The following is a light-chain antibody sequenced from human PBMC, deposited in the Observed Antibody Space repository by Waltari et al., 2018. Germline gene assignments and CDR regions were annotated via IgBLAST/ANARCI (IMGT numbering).Light chain of an antibody. CDR1: QCVSSY. Sequence: EIVLTQSPATLSLSPGERATLTCRASQCVSSYLACYHQKSGQAPRLPISDASNMATGIPARFSGGGSGTDFTLTISSLEPEDFAVYYCQQRSDWLLTFGGGTKVEIK. CDR3: QQRSDWLLT. J-gene: IGKJ4*01. CDR2: DAS. V-gene: IGKV3-11*01.